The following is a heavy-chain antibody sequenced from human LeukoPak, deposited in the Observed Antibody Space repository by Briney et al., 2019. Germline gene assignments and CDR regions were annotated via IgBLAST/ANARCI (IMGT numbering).Heavy chain of an antibody. J-gene: IGHJ5*02. CDR3: ARGQPWFDP. Sequence: SETLSLTCAVYGGSFSGYYWSWIRQPPGKGLEWIGEINHSGSTNYNQSLKSRVTISVDTSKNQFSLKLSSVTAADTAVYYCARGQPWFDPWGQGTLVTASS. CDR1: GGSFSGYY. V-gene: IGHV4-34*01. D-gene: IGHD2-2*01. CDR2: INHSGST.